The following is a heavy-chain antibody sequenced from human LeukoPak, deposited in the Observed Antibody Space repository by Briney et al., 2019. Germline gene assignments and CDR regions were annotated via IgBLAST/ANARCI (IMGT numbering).Heavy chain of an antibody. D-gene: IGHD3-16*02. J-gene: IGHJ4*02. CDR2: ISGSGGST. CDR1: GFTFSSHA. V-gene: IGHV3-23*01. Sequence: GGSLRLSCAASGFTFSSHAMSWVRQAPGKGLEWVSAISGSGGSTYYADSVKGRFTISRDDSKNTLYLQMNSLRAEDTAVYYCAKTYDYVWGSYPSSYYFDYWGQGTLVTVSS. CDR3: AKTYDYVWGSYPSSYYFDY.